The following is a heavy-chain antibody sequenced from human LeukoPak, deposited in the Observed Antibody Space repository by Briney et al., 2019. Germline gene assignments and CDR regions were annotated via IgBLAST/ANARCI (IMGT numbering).Heavy chain of an antibody. V-gene: IGHV2-70*11. D-gene: IGHD6-19*01. CDR1: GISLSTSGMC. CDR2: IDWDDDK. Sequence: SGPTLVNPTQTLTLTCTFSGISLSTSGMCVSWIRQPPGKALEWLARIDWDDDKYYSTSLKTRLTISKDTSKNQVVLTMTNMDPVDTATYYCARIAVAGKEGDYWGQGTLVTVSS. CDR3: ARIAVAGKEGDY. J-gene: IGHJ4*02.